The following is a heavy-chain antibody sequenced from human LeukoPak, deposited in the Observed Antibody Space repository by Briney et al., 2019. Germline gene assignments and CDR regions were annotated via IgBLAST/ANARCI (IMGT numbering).Heavy chain of an antibody. CDR3: ASNWGGDEYYFDY. CDR2: IYYSGST. J-gene: IGHJ4*02. V-gene: IGHV4-39*01. CDR1: GGSTRSSSYY. D-gene: IGHD7-27*01. Sequence: SETLSLTCTVSGGSTRSSSYYWGWIRQPPGKGLEWIASIYYSGSTYYNPSLKSRVTISVDTSRDQFSLSLSSVTAADTAVYYCASNWGGDEYYFDYWGQGSLVTVSS.